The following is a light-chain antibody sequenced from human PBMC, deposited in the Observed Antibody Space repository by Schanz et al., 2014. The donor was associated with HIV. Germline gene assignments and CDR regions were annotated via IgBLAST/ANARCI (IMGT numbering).Light chain of an antibody. CDR3: QTWGTGIVV. CDR2: LNNDGGH. Sequence: QPVLTQSPSASASLGASVKLTCTLSSGHSNYAIAWHQQQPEKGPRFLMNLNNDGGHGKGDGIPDRFSGSSSGAEYYLTISSLQSEDEADYYCQTWGTGIVVFGGGTKLTVL. V-gene: IGLV4-69*01. J-gene: IGLJ2*01. CDR1: SGHSNYA.